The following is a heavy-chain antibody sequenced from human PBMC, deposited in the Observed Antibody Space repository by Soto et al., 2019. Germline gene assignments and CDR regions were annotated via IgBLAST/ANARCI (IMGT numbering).Heavy chain of an antibody. J-gene: IGHJ4*02. D-gene: IGHD3-10*01. Sequence: EVQLVESGGGLVKPGGSLRLSCAASGFTFSNAWMNWVRQAPGKGLEWIGRIKSRTDGGTADYAAPVKGGFTISRDDSKNTLYLQMNGLKTEDTAVYYCTADPPSGSRVIDHWGRGTLVTVSS. CDR1: GFTFSNAW. V-gene: IGHV3-15*01. CDR3: TADPPSGSRVIDH. CDR2: IKSRTDGGTA.